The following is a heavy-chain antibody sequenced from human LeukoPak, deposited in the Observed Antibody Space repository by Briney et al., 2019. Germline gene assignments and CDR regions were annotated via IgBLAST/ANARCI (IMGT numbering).Heavy chain of an antibody. CDR1: GGSISSSSYY. CDR3: ARDFEEEYSGYDETPGGY. V-gene: IGHV4-39*07. Sequence: PSETLSLTCTVSGGSISSSSYYWGWIRQPPGKGLEWIGSIYYSGSTYYNPSLKSRVTISVDTSKNQFSLKLSSVTAADTAVYYCARDFEEEYSGYDETPGGYWGQGTLVTVSS. D-gene: IGHD5-12*01. CDR2: IYYSGST. J-gene: IGHJ4*02.